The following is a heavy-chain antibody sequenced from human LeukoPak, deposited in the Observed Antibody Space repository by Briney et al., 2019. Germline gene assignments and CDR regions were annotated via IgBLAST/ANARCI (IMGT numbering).Heavy chain of an antibody. D-gene: IGHD3-10*01. V-gene: IGHV4-59*08. Sequence: PSETLSLTCTVSGGSINNYYWSWVRQPPGKGLEWIGYIYDSGSTNYNPSLQSRVTISVDTSKNQFSLKLNSLTAADTAVYYCARVRDGSGSYRRPIDSWGQGTLVTVSS. CDR2: IYDSGST. CDR1: GGSINNYY. CDR3: ARVRDGSGSYRRPIDS. J-gene: IGHJ4*02.